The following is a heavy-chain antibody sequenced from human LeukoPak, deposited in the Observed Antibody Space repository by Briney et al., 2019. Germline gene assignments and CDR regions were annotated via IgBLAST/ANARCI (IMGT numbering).Heavy chain of an antibody. J-gene: IGHJ1*01. V-gene: IGHV4-39*01. CDR3: ARTVGEPGAEYFQH. Sequence: SETLSLTCTVSGGSISTSRYYWGWIRQPPGKELERIGSIFYSGSSYYNPSLKSRVSISVDTSKKQFSLKLSSVTAADTAVYYCARTVGEPGAEYFQHWGQGTLVTVSS. CDR2: IFYSGSS. CDR1: GGSISTSRYY. D-gene: IGHD3-10*01.